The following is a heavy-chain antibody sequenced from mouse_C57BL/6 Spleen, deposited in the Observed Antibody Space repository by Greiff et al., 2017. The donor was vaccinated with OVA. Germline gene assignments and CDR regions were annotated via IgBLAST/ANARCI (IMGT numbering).Heavy chain of an antibody. CDR3: ARGGRHYAMDY. V-gene: IGHV1-50*01. D-gene: IGHD1-1*01. J-gene: IGHJ4*01. CDR2: IDPSDSYT. Sequence: QVQLQQPGAELVKPGASVKLSCKASGYTFTSYWMQWVKQRPGQGLEWIGEIDPSDSYTNYNQKFKGKATLTVDTSSSTAYMQLSSLTSEDSAVYYCARGGRHYAMDYWGQGTSVTVSS. CDR1: GYTFTSYW.